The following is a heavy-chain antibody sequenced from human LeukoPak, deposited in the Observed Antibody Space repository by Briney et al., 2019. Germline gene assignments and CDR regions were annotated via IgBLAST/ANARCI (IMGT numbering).Heavy chain of an antibody. CDR2: INHSGST. CDR1: GGSFSGYY. Sequence: SETLSLTCAVYGGSFSGYYWSWIRQPPGKGLEWIGEINHSGSTNYNPSLKSRVTISVDTSKNQFSLKLSSVTAADTAVYYCARGQYDYVWGSYRLDYWGQGTLVTVSS. D-gene: IGHD3-16*02. V-gene: IGHV4-34*01. J-gene: IGHJ4*02. CDR3: ARGQYDYVWGSYRLDY.